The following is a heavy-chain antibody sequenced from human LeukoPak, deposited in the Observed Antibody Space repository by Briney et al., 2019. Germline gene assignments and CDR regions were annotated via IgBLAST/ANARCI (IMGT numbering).Heavy chain of an antibody. V-gene: IGHV3-7*03. CDR1: GYTHRHYW. D-gene: IGHD3-10*01. J-gene: IGHJ4*02. CDR3: ARPYIAMGLDY. Sequence: GGSLSLSRAASGYTHRHYWMTWVRQAPARGLEGVAIIHQEGSEKYYLDSVKGRFTISSDNAKNSLFLQMNSLRAEDTAVYYCARPYIAMGLDYWGQGALVSVSS. CDR2: IHQEGSEK.